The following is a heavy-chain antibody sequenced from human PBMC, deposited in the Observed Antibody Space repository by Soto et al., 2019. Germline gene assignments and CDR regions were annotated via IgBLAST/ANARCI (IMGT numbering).Heavy chain of an antibody. V-gene: IGHV4-39*01. CDR1: GGSIPRRTHY. CDR3: VRQGFGALHGLVDV. D-gene: IGHD3-10*01. Sequence: PSETLSLTCAASGGSIPRRTHYWGWVRQPPGRGLELIGTIHNTGNTYYTPSLKSRVAISIDTSKSHFSLKLTSVTATDTGVYYCVRQGFGALHGLVDVWGQGTTVTVSS. J-gene: IGHJ6*02. CDR2: IHNTGNT.